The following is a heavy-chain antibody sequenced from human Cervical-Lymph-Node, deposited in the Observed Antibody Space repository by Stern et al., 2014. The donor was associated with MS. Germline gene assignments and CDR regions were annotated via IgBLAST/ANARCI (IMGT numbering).Heavy chain of an antibody. CDR3: ASTIAAAGPYFDS. J-gene: IGHJ4*02. D-gene: IGHD6-13*01. CDR1: GYTFTYRY. CDR2: ITPFNGNT. V-gene: IGHV1-45*02. Sequence: QVQLVQSGAEVKKTGSSVKVSCKASGYTFTYRYLHWVRQAPGQALEWMGWITPFNGNTNYAQKFQDRVTITRDRSMSTAYMELSSLRSEDTAMYYCASTIAAAGPYFDSWGQGTLVTVSS.